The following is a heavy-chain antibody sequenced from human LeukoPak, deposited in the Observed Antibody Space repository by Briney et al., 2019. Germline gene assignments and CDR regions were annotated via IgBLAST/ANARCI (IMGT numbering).Heavy chain of an antibody. CDR1: GFTFSSYG. CDR2: IWYDGSNK. V-gene: IGHV3-33*06. Sequence: GGSLRLSCAASGFTFSSYGMHWVRQAPGKGLEWVAVIWYDGSNKYYADSVKGRFTISRDNSKNTLYLQMNGLRADDTAIYYCAKVSIAAADTLRNYDYWGQGTLVTVSS. CDR3: AKVSIAAADTLRNYDY. D-gene: IGHD6-13*01. J-gene: IGHJ4*02.